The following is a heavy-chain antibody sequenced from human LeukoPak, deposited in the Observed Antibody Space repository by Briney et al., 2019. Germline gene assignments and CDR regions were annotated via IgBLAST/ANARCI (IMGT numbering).Heavy chain of an antibody. V-gene: IGHV5-10-1*01. CDR3: ATGASKVTTDFANY. J-gene: IGHJ4*02. Sequence: GESLKIPCKGSGYSFTNYWISWVRQMPGKGLEWMGRIDPSDSYTKYSPSFEGHVTISVDKSISTAFLQWNSLKASDSAMYYCATGASKVTTDFANYWGQGTQVAVSS. CDR1: GYSFTNYW. CDR2: IDPSDSYT. D-gene: IGHD4-17*01.